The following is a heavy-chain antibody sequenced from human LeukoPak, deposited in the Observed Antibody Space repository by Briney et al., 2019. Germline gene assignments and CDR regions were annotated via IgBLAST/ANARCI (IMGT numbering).Heavy chain of an antibody. D-gene: IGHD2-2*01. CDR1: GFTFSDNY. V-gene: IGHV3-11*04. CDR2: ISGNGGDI. Sequence: GGSLRLSCAASGFTFSDNYMTWVRQAPGKGLEWLSYISGNGGDIQYADSVKGRFTISRDNSKNTLYLQMNSLRAEDTVVYYCARYCSSTSCYADDAFDIWGQGTMVTVSS. J-gene: IGHJ3*02. CDR3: ARYCSSTSCYADDAFDI.